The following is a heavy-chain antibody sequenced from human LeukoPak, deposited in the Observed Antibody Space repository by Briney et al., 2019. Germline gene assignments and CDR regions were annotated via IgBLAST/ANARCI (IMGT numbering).Heavy chain of an antibody. Sequence: RSGGSLRLSCAASGFTFRNSAMSWVRQAPGTGLEWVSSFGGHVHSTYYADSVIGRFTVSRDDSKNTLYLQMNSLRADDTAIYYCANHRTPDRYHWNYFDYWGQGTLVTVSS. V-gene: IGHV3-23*01. J-gene: IGHJ4*02. CDR1: GFTFRNSA. CDR2: FGGHVHST. CDR3: ANHRTPDRYHWNYFDY. D-gene: IGHD1-20*01.